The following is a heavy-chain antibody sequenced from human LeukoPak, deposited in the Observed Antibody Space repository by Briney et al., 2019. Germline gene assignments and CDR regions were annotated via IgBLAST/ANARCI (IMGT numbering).Heavy chain of an antibody. Sequence: GASVKVSCKASGGTFSSYAISWVRQAPGQGLEWMGRIIPILGIANYAQKFQGRVTITADKSTSTAYMELSSLRSEDTAVYYCARGGYTYYYYYGMDVWGQGTTVTVSS. J-gene: IGHJ6*02. CDR1: GGTFSSYA. D-gene: IGHD5-12*01. V-gene: IGHV1-69*04. CDR2: IIPILGIA. CDR3: ARGGYTYYYYYGMDV.